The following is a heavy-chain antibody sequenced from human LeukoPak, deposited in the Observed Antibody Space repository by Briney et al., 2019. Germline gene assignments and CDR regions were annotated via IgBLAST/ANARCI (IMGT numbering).Heavy chain of an antibody. Sequence: SETLSLTCAVYGGSFSGYYWSWIRQPPGKGLEWIGYIYYSGSTNYNPSLKSRVTISVDTSKNQFSLKLSSVTAADTAVYYCARHEDLRGYSYGTYYYGMDVWGQGTTVTVSS. CDR3: ARHEDLRGYSYGTYYYGMDV. CDR2: IYYSGST. CDR1: GGSFSGYY. V-gene: IGHV4-59*08. J-gene: IGHJ6*02. D-gene: IGHD5-18*01.